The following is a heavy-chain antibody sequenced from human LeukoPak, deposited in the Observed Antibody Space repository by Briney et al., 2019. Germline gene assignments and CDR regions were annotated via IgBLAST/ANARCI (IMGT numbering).Heavy chain of an antibody. CDR1: GFTFSSYA. CDR3: AREDSGYDRYYYYGMDV. CDR2: ISTSSTYI. D-gene: IGHD5-12*01. J-gene: IGHJ6*02. Sequence: GGSLRLPCAASGFTFSSYAMSWVRQAPGKGLEWVSSISTSSTYIYYADSVKGRFTISRDNAKNSLYLQMNSLRAEDTAVYYCAREDSGYDRYYYYGMDVWGQGTTVTVSS. V-gene: IGHV3-21*01.